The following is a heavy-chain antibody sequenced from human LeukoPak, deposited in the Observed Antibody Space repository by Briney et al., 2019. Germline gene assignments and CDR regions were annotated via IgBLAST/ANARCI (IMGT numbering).Heavy chain of an antibody. CDR1: GDSFSSVTDY. J-gene: IGHJ4*02. CDR2: DDYSGGP. V-gene: IGHV4-39*06. Sequence: KPSETLSLTCSVSGDSFSSVTDYWAWIRQPPGKGLVWIARDDYSGGPYYNPSLEGRDAISADMSKKEIALKLTSVTGADTAVYYCAGERGEEYSSGWYKTNFFDNWGQGIRVTVSS. D-gene: IGHD6-19*01. CDR3: AGERGEEYSSGWYKTNFFDN.